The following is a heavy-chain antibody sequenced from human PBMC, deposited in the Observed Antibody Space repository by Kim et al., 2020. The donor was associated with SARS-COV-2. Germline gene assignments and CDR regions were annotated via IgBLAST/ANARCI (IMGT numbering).Heavy chain of an antibody. J-gene: IGHJ4*02. CDR1: GDSINGYF. V-gene: IGHV4-59*01. CDR3: ARGKVTRPRQAGYFDS. CDR2: IYFSGST. Sequence: SETLSLTCTVSGDSINGYFWNWIRQPPGKGLEWNGCIYFSGSTNYNPSLNSRVTISVDSSKNQFSLKLSSVTAADTAEYYCARGKVTRPRQAGYFDSWGRGTLVTVSS.